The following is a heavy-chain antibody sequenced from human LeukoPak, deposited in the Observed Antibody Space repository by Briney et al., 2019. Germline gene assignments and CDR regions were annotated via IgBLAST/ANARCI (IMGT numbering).Heavy chain of an antibody. Sequence: ASETLSLTCSVSGGSISSSSYYWGWIRQPPGKGLEWIGEINHSGSTNYNPSLKSRVTISVDTSKNQFSLKLSSVTAADTAVYYCARGYKYSTRLGGFLFDWFDPWGQGTLVTVSS. J-gene: IGHJ5*02. CDR1: GGSISSSSYY. V-gene: IGHV4-39*07. D-gene: IGHD6-13*01. CDR2: INHSGST. CDR3: ARGYKYSTRLGGFLFDWFDP.